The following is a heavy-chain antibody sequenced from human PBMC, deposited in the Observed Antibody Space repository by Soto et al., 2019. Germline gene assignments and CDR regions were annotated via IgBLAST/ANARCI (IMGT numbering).Heavy chain of an antibody. Sequence: SETLSLTCAVSGGSISSSNWWSWVRQPPGKGLEWIGEIYHSGSTNYNPSLKSRVTISVDKSKNQFSLKLSSVTAADTAVYYCARRPATGYVDIVATIDYWGQGTLVTVSS. CDR2: IYHSGST. J-gene: IGHJ4*02. V-gene: IGHV4-4*02. D-gene: IGHD5-12*01. CDR1: GGSISSSNW. CDR3: ARRPATGYVDIVATIDY.